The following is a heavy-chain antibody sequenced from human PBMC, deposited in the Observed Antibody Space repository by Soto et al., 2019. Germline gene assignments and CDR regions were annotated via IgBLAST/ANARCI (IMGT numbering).Heavy chain of an antibody. D-gene: IGHD6-6*01. J-gene: IGHJ6*02. CDR3: VRGVAARPARLGMDL. Sequence: SSATLSLTCAVYGVSFSGYYWIWIRHPPGKGLELIGNTQYSWNTYYNPSVRSRFTMSLDTSKSQFSLKLTSVTAADTAMYFCVRGVAARPARLGMDLWGPGTTVTVSS. V-gene: IGHV4-34*01. CDR1: GVSFSGYY. CDR2: TQYSWNT.